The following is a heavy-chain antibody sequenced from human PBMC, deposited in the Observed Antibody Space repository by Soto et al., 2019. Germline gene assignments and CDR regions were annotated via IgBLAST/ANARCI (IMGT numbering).Heavy chain of an antibody. D-gene: IGHD2-15*01. Sequence: GGALRLSCAGSGFTVGDSYMSWIRQAPGKGLEWLSYISPGSRYPAYADSVKGRFTISRDNARRSLFLQMTSLTAEDTAMYYCVRGGGGGLFDPWGQGTMVTVSS. V-gene: IGHV3-11*06. CDR3: VRGGGGGLFDP. CDR2: ISPGSRYP. CDR1: GFTVGDSY. J-gene: IGHJ5*02.